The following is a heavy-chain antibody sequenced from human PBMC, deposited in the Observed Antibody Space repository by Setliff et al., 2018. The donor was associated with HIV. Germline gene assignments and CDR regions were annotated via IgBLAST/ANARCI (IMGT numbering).Heavy chain of an antibody. CDR1: GGSISGSNYY. D-gene: IGHD3-3*01. J-gene: IGHJ4*02. V-gene: IGHV4-39*01. Sequence: SETLSLTCAVSGGSISGSNYYWGWTRQPPGKGLEWIANVHYSGSIYFNPSLRSRVAISVDTSHNQFSLRLRSVTAAGTAVYYCARPSLGIGGGSMFNNWGQGTLVTVSS. CDR2: VHYSGSI. CDR3: ARPSLGIGGGSMFNN.